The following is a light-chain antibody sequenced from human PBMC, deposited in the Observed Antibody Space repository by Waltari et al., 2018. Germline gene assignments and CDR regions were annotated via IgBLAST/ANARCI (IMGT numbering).Light chain of an antibody. V-gene: IGLV1-44*01. J-gene: IGLJ3*02. Sequence: SVLTQPPSASGTPGQRVTISCAGISSNIGGNSVNWYQHLPGTAPKLLIYATKHRPSGVPDRFSASMSGPSAGLAISGIQSEDEADYYCAAWDASLFGPWVFGGGTRLTVL. CDR1: SSNIGGNS. CDR3: AAWDASLFGPWV. CDR2: ATK.